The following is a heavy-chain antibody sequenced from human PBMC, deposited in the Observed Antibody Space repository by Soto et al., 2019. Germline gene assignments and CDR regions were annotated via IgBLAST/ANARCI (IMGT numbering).Heavy chain of an antibody. CDR3: VRDGTKTXRDWFDP. Sequence: PSETLSLTCTVSGASISGFYWSWIRKSAGKGLEWIGRIYATGTTDYNPSLKSRVMMSVDTSKKQFSLKLRSVTAADTAVYYCVRDGTKTXRDWFDPWGK. D-gene: IGHD1-1*01. V-gene: IGHV4-4*07. CDR1: GASISGFY. J-gene: IGHJ5*02. CDR2: IYATGTT.